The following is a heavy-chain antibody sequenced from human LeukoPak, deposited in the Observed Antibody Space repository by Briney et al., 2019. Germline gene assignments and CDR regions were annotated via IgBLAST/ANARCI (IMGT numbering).Heavy chain of an antibody. D-gene: IGHD3-22*01. CDR2: FDPEDGET. CDR3: ATDTDYYDSSGYPFQH. V-gene: IGHV1-24*01. J-gene: IGHJ1*01. Sequence: GASVKVSCKVSGYTLTELSMHWVRQAPGKGLEWMGGFDPEDGETIYAQKFQGRVTMTEDTSTDTAYMELSSLRSEDTAVYYCATDTDYYDSSGYPFQHWGQGTLVTVSS. CDR1: GYTLTELS.